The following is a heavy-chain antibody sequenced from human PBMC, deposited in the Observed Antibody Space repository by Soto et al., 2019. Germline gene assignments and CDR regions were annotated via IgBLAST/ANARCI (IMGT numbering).Heavy chain of an antibody. Sequence: GGSLRLSCAASGFTFDDYGMSWVRQAPGKGLEWVSGINWNGGSTGYADSVKGRFTISRDNAKNSLYLQMNSLRGEDTALYHCARRRGGGDTHAFDIWGQGTMVTVSS. J-gene: IGHJ3*02. V-gene: IGHV3-20*01. CDR3: ARRRGGGDTHAFDI. D-gene: IGHD3-16*01. CDR1: GFTFDDYG. CDR2: INWNGGST.